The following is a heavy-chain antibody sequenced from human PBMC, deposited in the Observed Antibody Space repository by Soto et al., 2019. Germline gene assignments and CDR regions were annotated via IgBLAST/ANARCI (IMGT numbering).Heavy chain of an antibody. Sequence: GASVKVSCKASGGTFSSYAISWVRQAPGQGLEWMGGIIPIFGTASYAQKFQGRVTMTRDTSTSTVYMELSSLRSEDTAVYYCAGDWSGEIDAFDIWGQGTMVTVSS. D-gene: IGHD3-10*01. CDR2: IIPIFGTA. CDR3: AGDWSGEIDAFDI. V-gene: IGHV1-69*05. CDR1: GGTFSSYA. J-gene: IGHJ3*02.